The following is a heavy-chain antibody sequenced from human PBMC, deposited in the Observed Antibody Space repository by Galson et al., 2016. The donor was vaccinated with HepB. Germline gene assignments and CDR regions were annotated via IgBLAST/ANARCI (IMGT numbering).Heavy chain of an antibody. V-gene: IGHV1-69*01. D-gene: IGHD3-10*01. CDR3: ARGTKMVRGIIIKSADWYFDL. CDR2: IIPISGTA. CDR1: GDTLSSYA. Sequence: KVSCKASGDTLSSYALSWVRQAPGQGLQWMGGIIPISGTADYAQSFQGRVTITADASTSTAYMELSSLRSEDTAVYYCARGTKMVRGIIIKSADWYFDLWGRGTLVTVSS. J-gene: IGHJ2*01.